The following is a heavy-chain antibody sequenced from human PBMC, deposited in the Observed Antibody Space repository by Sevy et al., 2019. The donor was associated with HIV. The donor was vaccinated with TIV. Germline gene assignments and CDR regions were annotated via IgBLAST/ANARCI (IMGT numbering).Heavy chain of an antibody. CDR3: ARGHVWFRWFDP. CDR1: SGSISSYY. Sequence: SETLSLTCTVSSGSISSYYWSWIRQPPGKGLEWIGYISYSGSTNYNPSLKSRVTISVDTSKNQFSLKLSSVTAADTAVYYCARGHVWFRWFDPWGQGTLVTVSS. D-gene: IGHD3-10*01. CDR2: ISYSGST. J-gene: IGHJ5*01. V-gene: IGHV4-59*01.